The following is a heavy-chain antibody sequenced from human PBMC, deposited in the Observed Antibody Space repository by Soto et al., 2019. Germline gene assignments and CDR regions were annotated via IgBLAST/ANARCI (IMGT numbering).Heavy chain of an antibody. CDR3: AKETAAIENDSFDI. CDR2: IYPGDSDT. J-gene: IGHJ3*02. Sequence: HGESLKISCKGSGYTFTTHWIGWVRQMPGKGLEWMGIIYPGDSDTTYSPTFQGQVTISADKSTSTAYLQWSSLKASDTAMYYCAKETAAIENDSFDIWGQGTVVTVSS. D-gene: IGHD6-13*01. CDR1: GYTFTTHW. V-gene: IGHV5-51*01.